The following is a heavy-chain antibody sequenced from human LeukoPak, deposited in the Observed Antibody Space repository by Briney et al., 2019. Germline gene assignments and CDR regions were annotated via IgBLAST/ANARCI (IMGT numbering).Heavy chain of an antibody. Sequence: PSETLSLTCTVSGGSISSSSYYWGWIRQPPGKGLEWIGSIYYSGSTYYNPSLKSRVTISVDTSKNQFSLKLSSVTAADTAVYYCARVLEAAAGTGGYYYGMDVWGQGTTVTVSS. CDR1: GGSISSSSYY. J-gene: IGHJ6*02. CDR2: IYYSGST. V-gene: IGHV4-39*07. D-gene: IGHD6-13*01. CDR3: ARVLEAAAGTGGYYYGMDV.